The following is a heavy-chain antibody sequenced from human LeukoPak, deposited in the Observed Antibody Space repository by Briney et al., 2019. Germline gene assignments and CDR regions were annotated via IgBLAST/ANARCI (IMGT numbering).Heavy chain of an antibody. Sequence: GGSLRLSCAASGFTVSSNYMSWVRQAPGKGLEWVSVIYSGGSTYYADSVKGRFTISRDNSKNTLYLQMNSLRAEDTAVYYCASSVHHYYYYGMDVWGQGTTVTVSS. CDR1: GFTVSSNY. CDR3: ASSVHHYYYYGMDV. CDR2: IYSGGST. J-gene: IGHJ6*02. V-gene: IGHV3-66*01. D-gene: IGHD1-1*01.